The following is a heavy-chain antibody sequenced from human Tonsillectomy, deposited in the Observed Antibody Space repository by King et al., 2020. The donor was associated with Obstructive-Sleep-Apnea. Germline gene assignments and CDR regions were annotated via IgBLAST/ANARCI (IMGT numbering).Heavy chain of an antibody. CDR3: ARHSWYSSSWFQEDY. CDR1: GYRFTSYW. J-gene: IGHJ4*02. Sequence: VQLVESGAEVKKPGESLKISCKASGYRFTSYWITWVRQMPGKGLEWMVRIDPSDSYTNYNPSFQGRVTISADKSISAAYLQWSSLKASDTAMYYCARHSWYSSSWFQEDYWGQGTLVTVSS. D-gene: IGHD6-13*01. V-gene: IGHV5-10-1*03. CDR2: IDPSDSYT.